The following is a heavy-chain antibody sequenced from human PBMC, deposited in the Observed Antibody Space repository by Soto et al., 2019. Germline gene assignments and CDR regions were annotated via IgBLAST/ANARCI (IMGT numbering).Heavy chain of an antibody. D-gene: IGHD3-10*01. Sequence: SETLSLTCAVYGGSFSGYYWSWIRQPPGKGLEWIGEINHSGSTNYNPSLKSRVTISVDTSKNQFSLKLSSVTAADTAVYYCARGGYYGSGSYYVDYWGQATLVTVSS. CDR2: INHSGST. CDR1: GGSFSGYY. V-gene: IGHV4-34*01. CDR3: ARGGYYGSGSYYVDY. J-gene: IGHJ4*02.